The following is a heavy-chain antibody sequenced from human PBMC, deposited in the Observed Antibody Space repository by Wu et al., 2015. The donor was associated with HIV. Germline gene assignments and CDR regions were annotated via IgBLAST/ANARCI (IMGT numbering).Heavy chain of an antibody. D-gene: IGHD5-18*01. J-gene: IGHJ4*02. V-gene: IGHV1-69*13. CDR2: LIPMYGAA. CDR3: AGGGGRTAMDPFDF. CDR1: GATFSNYA. Sequence: QVHLLQSGAEVKKSGSSVRVSCKASGATFSNYALSWVRPAPGQGLEWMGRLIPMYGAADYAQKFQGRVTITADVSTNTAYMVVNSLTSDDTAVYYCAGGGGRTAMDPFDFWGQGTLVTVSS.